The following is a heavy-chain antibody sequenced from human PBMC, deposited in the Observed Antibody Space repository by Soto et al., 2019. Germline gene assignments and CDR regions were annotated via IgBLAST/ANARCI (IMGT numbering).Heavy chain of an antibody. CDR1: GFSLSNARMG. D-gene: IGHD1-1*01. J-gene: IGHJ5*02. CDR2: IFSNDEK. V-gene: IGHV2-26*01. CDR3: ARTVGYNWNDAGWFDP. Sequence: QVTLKESGPVLVKPTETLTLTCTVSGFSLSNARMGVSWIRQPPGKALEWLAHIFSNDEKSYSTSLKSRLTISXXTXKIXVVLTTTNMDPGDTATYYCARTVGYNWNDAGWFDPWGQGTLVTVSS.